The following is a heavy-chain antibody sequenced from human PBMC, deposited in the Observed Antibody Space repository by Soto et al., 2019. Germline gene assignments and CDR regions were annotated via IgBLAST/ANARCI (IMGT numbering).Heavy chain of an antibody. Sequence: ASVKVSCKASGYTFTSYDINWVRQATGQGLEWMGWMNPNSGNTGYAQKFQGRVTMTRNTSISTAYMELSSLRSEDTAVYYCARVLEWFIPATQNWFDPWGQGTLVTVS. D-gene: IGHD3-3*01. J-gene: IGHJ5*02. CDR3: ARVLEWFIPATQNWFDP. V-gene: IGHV1-8*01. CDR1: GYTFTSYD. CDR2: MNPNSGNT.